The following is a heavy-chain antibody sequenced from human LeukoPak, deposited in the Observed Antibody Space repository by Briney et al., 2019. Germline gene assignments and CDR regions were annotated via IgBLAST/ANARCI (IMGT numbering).Heavy chain of an antibody. CDR2: IHHTGRT. CDR3: AKNGYYSSDS. Sequence: SETLSLTCVVSGGPITNDNWWNWVRQPPGKGLEWIGEIHHTGRTSYNPSLKSRVTISVDKSKNAFSLKVTSVTAADTAVYYCAKNGYYSSDSWGPGTLVTVSS. D-gene: IGHD1-26*01. CDR1: GGPITNDNW. J-gene: IGHJ4*02. V-gene: IGHV4-4*02.